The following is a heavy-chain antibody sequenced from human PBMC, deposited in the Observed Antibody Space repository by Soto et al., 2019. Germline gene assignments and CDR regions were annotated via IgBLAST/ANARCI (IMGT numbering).Heavy chain of an antibody. D-gene: IGHD5-18*01. V-gene: IGHV4-59*01. J-gene: IGHJ6*03. CDR2: IYYSGST. CDR1: GGSISSYY. Sequence: QVQLQESGPGLVKPSETLSLTCTVSGGSISSYYWSWIRQPPGKGLEWIGYIYYSGSTNYNPSLTSRVTISVDTSKNQFSLKLSSVTAADTAVYYCARGGGGYSYGYEEQYYYYYMDVWGKGTTVTVSS. CDR3: ARGGGGYSYGYEEQYYYYYMDV.